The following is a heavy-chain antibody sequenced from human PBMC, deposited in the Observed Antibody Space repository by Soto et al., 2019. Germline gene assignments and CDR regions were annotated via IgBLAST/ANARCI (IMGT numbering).Heavy chain of an antibody. Sequence: QVQLVQSGAEVKKPGASVKVSCKTSGYNFTTYGVSWVRQAPGQGLEWMGWISGHNGHTNYAQTCRGRVTMTTGTSTTTAYMELRSLRSDDTAVYYCARYQPYSTGYYYFDHWGQGTLAIVTS. D-gene: IGHD6-19*01. CDR3: ARYQPYSTGYYYFDH. CDR2: ISGHNGHT. J-gene: IGHJ4*02. V-gene: IGHV1-18*01. CDR1: GYNFTTYG.